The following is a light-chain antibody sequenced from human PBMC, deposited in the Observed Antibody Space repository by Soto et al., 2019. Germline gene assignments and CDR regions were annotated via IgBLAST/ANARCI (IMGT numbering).Light chain of an antibody. J-gene: IGKJ5*01. V-gene: IGKV3-20*01. CDR1: QTVSSNY. CDR3: QQYDNSPIT. Sequence: EIVLTQTPATLSLSPGERATLSCRSSQTVSSNYLAWCQQRPGQAPRLLIYGASSRATGIPDRFSGTGSETDFTLTISRLEPEDFAVYYCQQYDNSPITFGQGTRLEIK. CDR2: GAS.